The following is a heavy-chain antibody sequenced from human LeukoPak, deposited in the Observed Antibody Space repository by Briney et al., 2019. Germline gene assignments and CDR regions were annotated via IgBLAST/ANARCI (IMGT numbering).Heavy chain of an antibody. CDR2: ISPNNGNA. D-gene: IGHD4-23*01. J-gene: IGHJ4*02. Sequence: EASVKVSCRASGYAFTTYGINWVRQAPGQGLEWMGWISPNNGNANYAKSLQGRVTMTTDTSTSTAYMELRSLRSDDTAVYYCARGVSQTTKGVQFDCWGQGTLVTVSS. CDR3: ARGVSQTTKGVQFDC. V-gene: IGHV1-18*01. CDR1: GYAFTTYG.